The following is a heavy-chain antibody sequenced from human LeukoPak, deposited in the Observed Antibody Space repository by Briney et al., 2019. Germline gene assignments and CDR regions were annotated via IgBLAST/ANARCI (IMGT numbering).Heavy chain of an antibody. CDR3: ASQLTHSPYYYYGMDV. V-gene: IGHV5-51*01. CDR2: ICPGDSDT. D-gene: IGHD3-16*01. Sequence: GESLKISCKGSGYSFTSYWIGWVRQMPGKGLEWMGIICPGDSDTRYSPSFQGQVTISADKSISTAYLQWSSLKASDTAMYYCASQLTHSPYYYYGMDVWGQGTTVTVSS. CDR1: GYSFTSYW. J-gene: IGHJ6*02.